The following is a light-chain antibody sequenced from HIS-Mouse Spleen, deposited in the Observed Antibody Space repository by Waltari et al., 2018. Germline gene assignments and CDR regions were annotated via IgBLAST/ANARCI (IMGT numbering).Light chain of an antibody. V-gene: IGLV2-23*01. J-gene: IGLJ3*02. CDR1: SSDVGRYKL. CDR2: EGS. CDR3: CSYAGSSTWV. Sequence: QSALTQPAPVSGSPGQSITISSTGTSSDVGRYKLVSWYQQHPGKAPKLMIYEGSKRPSGVSNRFSGSKSGNTASLTISGLQAEDEADYYCCSYAGSSTWVFGGGTKLTVL.